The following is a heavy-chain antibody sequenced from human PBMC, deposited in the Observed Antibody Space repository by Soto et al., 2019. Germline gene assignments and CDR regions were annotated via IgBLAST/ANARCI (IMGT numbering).Heavy chain of an antibody. CDR3: TRENGLNGFDI. CDR2: ISANGVGT. Sequence: QLVESGGGLVQPGGSLRVSCAASGFSFSSHSMHWVRQAPGKRLEYISAISANGVGTYYADSVKGRFTISRDNSKNTLYLQMSSLRAEDMAVYHCTRENGLNGFDIWCQGTMVTVSS. J-gene: IGHJ3*02. CDR1: GFSFSSHS. D-gene: IGHD2-2*03. V-gene: IGHV3-64*07.